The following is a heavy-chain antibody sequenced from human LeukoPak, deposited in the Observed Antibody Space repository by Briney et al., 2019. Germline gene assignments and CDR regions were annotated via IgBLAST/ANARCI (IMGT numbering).Heavy chain of an antibody. CDR1: GFTFSSYW. Sequence: AGGSLRLSCAASGFTFSSYWMHWVRQAPGKGLEWVSAISGSGGSTYYADSVKGRFTISRDNSKNTLYLQMNSLRAEDTAVYYCAKGGMHYDFWSGTYPFFDYWGQGTLVTVSS. J-gene: IGHJ4*02. V-gene: IGHV3-23*01. CDR3: AKGGMHYDFWSGTYPFFDY. D-gene: IGHD3-3*01. CDR2: ISGSGGST.